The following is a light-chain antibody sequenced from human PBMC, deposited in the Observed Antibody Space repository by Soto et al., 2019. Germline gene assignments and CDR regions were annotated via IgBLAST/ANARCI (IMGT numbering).Light chain of an antibody. Sequence: QSALTQPASVSGCPGQSITISCTGTSSDVGSYSLLSWYQHHPGKAPKLIIYEDIKGPSGVSNRFSGSKSGNTASLRISGLQAEDEADYYCYTYAGGSTYLFGTGTKVT. CDR1: SSDVGSYSL. CDR2: EDI. V-gene: IGLV2-23*01. J-gene: IGLJ1*01. CDR3: YTYAGGSTYL.